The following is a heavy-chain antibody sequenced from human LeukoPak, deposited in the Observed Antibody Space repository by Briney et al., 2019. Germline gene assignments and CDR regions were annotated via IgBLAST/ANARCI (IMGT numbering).Heavy chain of an antibody. D-gene: IGHD3-10*01. CDR2: ISGSGGNT. V-gene: IGHV3-23*01. CDR1: GFTFTNYA. J-gene: IGHJ4*02. Sequence: PGGSLRLSCAASGFTFTNYALTWVRQAPGKGLEWVSAISGSGGNTYSADSVKGRFTISRDNSKNTLYLQMNSLRAEDTAVYYCAKARSSSGSYYPDYWGQGTLVTVSS. CDR3: AKARSSSGSYYPDY.